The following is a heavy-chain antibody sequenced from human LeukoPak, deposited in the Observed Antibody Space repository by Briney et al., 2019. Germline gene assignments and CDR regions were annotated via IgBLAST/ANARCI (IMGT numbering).Heavy chain of an antibody. V-gene: IGHV1-2*02. D-gene: IGHD4-17*01. CDR1: GYTFTGYY. CDR3: ARDGVDYGDYWNWFDP. Sequence: ASVKVSCKASGYTFTGYYMHWVRQAPGQGLEWMGWINPNSGGTNYAQKFQGRVTMTRDTSISTAYMELSRPRSDDTAVYYCARDGVDYGDYWNWFDPWGQGTLVTVSS. CDR2: INPNSGGT. J-gene: IGHJ5*02.